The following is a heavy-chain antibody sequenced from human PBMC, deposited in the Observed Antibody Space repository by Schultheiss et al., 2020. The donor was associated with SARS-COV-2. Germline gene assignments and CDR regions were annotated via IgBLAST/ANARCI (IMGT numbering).Heavy chain of an antibody. CDR2: ISYDGSNK. CDR3: AKGASGYYYDSSGYSRSLDV. J-gene: IGHJ6*02. V-gene: IGHV3-30*18. Sequence: GGSLRLSCAASGFTFDDYAMHWVRQAPGKGLEWVAVISYDGSNKYYADSVKGRFTISRDNSKNTLYLQMNSLRAEDTAVYYCAKGASGYYYDSSGYSRSLDVWGQGTTVTVSS. CDR1: GFTFDDYA. D-gene: IGHD3-22*01.